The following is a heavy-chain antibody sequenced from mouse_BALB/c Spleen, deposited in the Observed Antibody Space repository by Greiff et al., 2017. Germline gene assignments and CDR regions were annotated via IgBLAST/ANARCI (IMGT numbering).Heavy chain of an antibody. V-gene: IGHV14-3*02. CDR1: GFNIKDTY. CDR3: ASLDDGYYWFAY. J-gene: IGHJ3*01. Sequence: VQLQQSGAELVKPGASVKLSCTASGFNIKDTYMHWVKQRPEQGLEWIGRIDPANGNTKYDPKFQGKATITADTSSNTAYLQLSSLTSEDTAVYYCASLDDGYYWFAYWGQGTLVTVSA. D-gene: IGHD2-3*01. CDR2: IDPANGNT.